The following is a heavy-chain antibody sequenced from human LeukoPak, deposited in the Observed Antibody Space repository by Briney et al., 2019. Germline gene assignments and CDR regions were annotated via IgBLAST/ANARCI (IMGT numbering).Heavy chain of an antibody. CDR1: GYTFTGYY. D-gene: IGHD6-19*01. CDR2: INPNSGGT. Sequence: ASVKVSCKASGYTFTGYYMHWVRQAPGQGLEWMGWINPNSGGTNYAQKFQGRVTMTRDTSISTVYMELSSLRSDDTAMYYCARSPGWYTNPDYWGQGTLVTVSS. V-gene: IGHV1-2*02. CDR3: ARSPGWYTNPDY. J-gene: IGHJ4*02.